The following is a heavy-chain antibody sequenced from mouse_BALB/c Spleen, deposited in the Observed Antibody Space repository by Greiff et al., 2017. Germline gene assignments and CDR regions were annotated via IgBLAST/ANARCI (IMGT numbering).Heavy chain of an antibody. J-gene: IGHJ3*01. V-gene: IGHV2-2*02. D-gene: IGHD2-4*01. CDR1: GFSLTSYG. CDR2: IWSGGST. CDR3: ARNGDYDVGFAY. Sequence: VQLQQSGPGLVQPSQSLSITCTVSGFSLTSYGVHWVRQSPGKGLEWLGVIWSGGSTDYNAAFISRLSISKDNSKSQVFFKMNSLQANDTAIYYCARNGDYDVGFAYWGQGTLVTVSA.